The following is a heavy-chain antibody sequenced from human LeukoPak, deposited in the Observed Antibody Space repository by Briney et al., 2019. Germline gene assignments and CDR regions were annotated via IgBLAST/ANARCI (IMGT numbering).Heavy chain of an antibody. J-gene: IGHJ4*02. CDR1: GGSFSGYY. CDR2: INHSGST. Sequence: PSETLSLTCAVYGGSFSGYYWSWIRQPPGKGLEWIGEINHSGSTNYNPSLKSRVTISVDTSKNQFSLKLSSVTAADTAVYYCARDPNCSSTSCYSLDYWGQGTLVTVSS. D-gene: IGHD2-2*02. CDR3: ARDPNCSSTSCYSLDY. V-gene: IGHV4-34*01.